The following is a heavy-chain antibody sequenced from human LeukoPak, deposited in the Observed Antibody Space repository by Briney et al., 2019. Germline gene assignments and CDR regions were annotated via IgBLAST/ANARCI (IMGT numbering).Heavy chain of an antibody. J-gene: IGHJ5*01. CDR3: VRHGGLEWYDP. Sequence: SETLSLTCTVSRDSISGSSYYWGWIRQSPGKGLEWIGSIYYTGSTYYNPSLKSRVTISVDTSENQFSLRLSSVTAADTAVYYCVRHGGLEWYDPWGQGTRVTVSS. CDR1: RDSISGSSYY. V-gene: IGHV4-39*01. CDR2: IYYTGST. D-gene: IGHD3-3*01.